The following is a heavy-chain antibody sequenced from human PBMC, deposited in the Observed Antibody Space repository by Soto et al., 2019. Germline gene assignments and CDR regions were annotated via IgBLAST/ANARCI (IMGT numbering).Heavy chain of an antibody. Sequence: DVQLVESGGGLVKPGGSLRLSCAASGFSFSSHAMNWVRQAPGRGLELVSSISRTRSCVHHAASVKGRVTNYRDNAKSSLYQQLEGLRVDDTGVYYCVRDGRLQLQGEFFDHWGQGILVTVS. J-gene: IGHJ5*02. D-gene: IGHD2-21*02. CDR2: ISRTRSCV. CDR3: VRDGRLQLQGEFFDH. V-gene: IGHV3-21*06. CDR1: GFSFSSHA.